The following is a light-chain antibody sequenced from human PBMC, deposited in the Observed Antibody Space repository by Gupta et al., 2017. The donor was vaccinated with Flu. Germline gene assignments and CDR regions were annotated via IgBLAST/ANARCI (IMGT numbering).Light chain of an antibody. V-gene: IGKV1-5*03. J-gene: IGKJ1*01. CDR1: QSISSS. CDR2: KAS. CDR3: QQYKKYPWT. Sequence: PSTLAASVVDRVTITCRASQSISSSLAWYQQKSGKAPKLLIYKASSLESGVPSRFSGSGSGTECTRTISSLQPDDFATYYCQQYKKYPWTFGQGTKVEIK.